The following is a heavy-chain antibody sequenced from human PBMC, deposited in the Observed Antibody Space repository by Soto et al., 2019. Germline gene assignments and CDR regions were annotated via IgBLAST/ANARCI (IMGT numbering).Heavy chain of an antibody. J-gene: IGHJ1*01. CDR1: GGSFSGYY. CDR2: INHSGST. V-gene: IGHV4-34*01. Sequence: PSETLSLTCAVYGGSFSGYYWTWIRQPPGTGLEWIGEINHSGSTNYNPSLKSRVTISVDTSKNQFSLKLTSVTAADTATYFCARLQVAVPPYWGQGTLVTVSS. CDR3: ARLQVAVPPY. D-gene: IGHD6-6*01.